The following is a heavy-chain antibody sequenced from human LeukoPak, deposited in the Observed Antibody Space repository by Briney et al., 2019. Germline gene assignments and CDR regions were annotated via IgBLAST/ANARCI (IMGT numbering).Heavy chain of an antibody. CDR1: GYTFDDYA. J-gene: IGHJ4*02. CDR2: ISWNSGSM. D-gene: IGHD5-24*01. Sequence: GGSLRLSCAAPGYTFDDYAMHWVRQAPGKGLEWVSGISWNSGSMGYADSVKGRFTISRDNAKNSLYLQMNSPRAEDTALYYCATRRDGYNEFDYWGQGTLVTVSS. CDR3: ATRRDGYNEFDY. V-gene: IGHV3-9*01.